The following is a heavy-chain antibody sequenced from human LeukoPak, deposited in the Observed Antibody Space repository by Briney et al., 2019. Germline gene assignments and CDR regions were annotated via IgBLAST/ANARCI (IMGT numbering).Heavy chain of an antibody. D-gene: IGHD6-19*01. CDR3: AKDAFISSYCSGWYYFDY. Sequence: GGSLRLSCAASGFTFSSYAMSWVRKAQAQGMERVSAISVCCGSTSYADSVNGRFTISRDNSKNTLYLQMNSLRAEDTAVYYCAKDAFISSYCSGWYYFDYWGQGTLVTVSS. CDR2: ISVCCGST. CDR1: GFTFSSYA. J-gene: IGHJ4*02. V-gene: IGHV3-23*01.